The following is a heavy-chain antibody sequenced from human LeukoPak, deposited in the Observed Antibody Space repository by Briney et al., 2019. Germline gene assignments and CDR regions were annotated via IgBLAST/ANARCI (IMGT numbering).Heavy chain of an antibody. D-gene: IGHD3-10*01. CDR2: ISYDGSNK. Sequence: GGSLRLSCAASGFTFSNSWMIWVRQAPGKGLEWVAVISYDGSNKYYADSVKGRFTISRDNSKNTLYLQMNSLRAEDPAVYYCAKDGREGILWFGELFLDYWGQGTLVTVSS. CDR1: GFTFSNSW. CDR3: AKDGREGILWFGELFLDY. J-gene: IGHJ4*02. V-gene: IGHV3-30*18.